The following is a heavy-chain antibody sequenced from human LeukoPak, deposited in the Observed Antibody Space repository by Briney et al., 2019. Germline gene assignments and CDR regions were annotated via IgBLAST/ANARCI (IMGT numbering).Heavy chain of an antibody. V-gene: IGHV3-30*03. D-gene: IGHD1-7*01. CDR2: ISDDGRNK. CDR3: ARVQNWNLVGLDY. CDR1: GFSFISYG. J-gene: IGHJ4*02. Sequence: GGSLRLSCAASGFSFISYGMHWVRQAPGKGLEWVGVISDDGRNKKYADSVKGRFTISRDNSKDTLYLQMNSLRAEDTAVYYCARVQNWNLVGLDYWGQGTLVTVSS.